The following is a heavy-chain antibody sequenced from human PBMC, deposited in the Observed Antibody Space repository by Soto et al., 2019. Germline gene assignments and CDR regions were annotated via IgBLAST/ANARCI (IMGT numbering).Heavy chain of an antibody. CDR2: ISGSGGST. CDR3: AKDPAPHRLVPAGNSARNRFDP. J-gene: IGHJ5*02. D-gene: IGHD2-2*01. Sequence: EVQLLESGGGLVQPGGSLRLSCAASGFTFSSYAMSWVRQAPGKGLEWVSAISGSGGSTYYADSVKGRFTISRDNSKNTLHRQSDSPVDEDPGEYYCAKDPAPHRLVPAGNSARNRFDPSGQGTLVTV. V-gene: IGHV3-23*01. CDR1: GFTFSSYA.